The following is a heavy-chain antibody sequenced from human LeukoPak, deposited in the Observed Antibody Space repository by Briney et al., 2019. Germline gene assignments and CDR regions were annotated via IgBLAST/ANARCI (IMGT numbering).Heavy chain of an antibody. J-gene: IGHJ2*01. CDR1: GGSFINYY. CDR3: ARQEFYWYFDL. CDR2: IYYSGST. D-gene: IGHD3-10*01. Sequence: SETLSLTCTVSGGSFINYYWSWIRQLPGKGLEWIGYIYYSGSTNYNPSLKSRVTISVDTSKNQFSLKLNSVTAADTAVYYCARQEFYWYFDLWGRGTLVTVSS. V-gene: IGHV4-59*01.